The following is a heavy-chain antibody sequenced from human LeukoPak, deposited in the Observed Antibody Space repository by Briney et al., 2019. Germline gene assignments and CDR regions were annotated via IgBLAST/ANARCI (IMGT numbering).Heavy chain of an antibody. CDR3: GRDPKLGIRGYTYGDIDF. CDR1: GYTFTTYA. V-gene: IGHV7-4-1*02. J-gene: IGHJ4*02. Sequence: GASVKVSCKTSGYTFTTYAISWVRHAPGQGLEWMGWINTNTGNPTYAQGFFTGRYVFSVDTSVNTSYLQITGLKADDTAVYYCGRDPKLGIRGYTYGDIDFWGQGTLVTVAS. D-gene: IGHD5-18*01. CDR2: INTNTGNP.